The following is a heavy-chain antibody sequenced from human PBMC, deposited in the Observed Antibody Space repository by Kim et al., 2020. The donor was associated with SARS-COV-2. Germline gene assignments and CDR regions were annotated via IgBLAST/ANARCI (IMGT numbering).Heavy chain of an antibody. CDR2: IKGDGSEE. D-gene: IGHD6-19*01. Sequence: GGSLRLSCAASGFSFSDYWMTWVRQPPGRGPQWVATIKGDGSEEYYEDSERGRVTISRDNAKNFLFLQMNSLRVEETAVYYCVAGLGWLSDYWGQGILVTVSS. CDR1: GFSFSDYW. CDR3: VAGLGWLSDY. J-gene: IGHJ4*02. V-gene: IGHV3-7*03.